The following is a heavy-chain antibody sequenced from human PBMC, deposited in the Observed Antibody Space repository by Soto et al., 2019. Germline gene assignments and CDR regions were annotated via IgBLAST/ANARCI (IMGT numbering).Heavy chain of an antibody. CDR1: GFSLSTSGVG. D-gene: IGHD4-17*01. Sequence: QITLKESGPTLVKPTQTLTLTCTFSGFSLSTSGVGVGWIRQPPGKALEWLALIYWDDDKRYSPSLKSRLTITKHPSKNQLVVTMTNIDPVETAKYKSAHRPSGIYGDYGFHPCGQGTLVTVSS. V-gene: IGHV2-5*02. J-gene: IGHJ5*02. CDR2: IYWDDDK. CDR3: AHRPSGIYGDYGFHP.